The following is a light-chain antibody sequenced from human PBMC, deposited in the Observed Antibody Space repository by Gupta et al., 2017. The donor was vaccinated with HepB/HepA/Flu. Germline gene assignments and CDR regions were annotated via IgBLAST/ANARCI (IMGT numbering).Light chain of an antibody. J-gene: IGLJ2*01. CDR3: CSYAGSSTVV. V-gene: IGLV2-23*02. CDR1: SSDVGRYNL. CDR2: EIS. Sequence: QSALTQPASASASPGQSITISCTGTSSDVGRYNLVSWYQQHPRKAPKLMIYEISKRPSGVSNRFSGSKSGNTASLTISGLHAEDEADYYYCSYAGSSTVVFGGGTKLTVL.